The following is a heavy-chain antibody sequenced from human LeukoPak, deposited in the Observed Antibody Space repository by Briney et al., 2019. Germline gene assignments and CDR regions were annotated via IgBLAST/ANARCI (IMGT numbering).Heavy chain of an antibody. CDR2: ISTTSSTM. CDR1: GFTFRTYE. J-gene: IGHJ5*02. Sequence: GGSLRLSCVSSGFTFRTYELSWVRQAPGKGLEWTSYISTTSSTMYYADSVQGRFTISRDNAKNPLYLQMNSLRVEDTAVYYCARDRSSGWSGNWFDPWGQGTLVTVSA. V-gene: IGHV3-48*03. CDR3: ARDRSSGWSGNWFDP. D-gene: IGHD6-19*01.